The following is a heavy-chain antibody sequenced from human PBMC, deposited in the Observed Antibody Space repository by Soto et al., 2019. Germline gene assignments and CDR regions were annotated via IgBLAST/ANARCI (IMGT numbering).Heavy chain of an antibody. CDR1: GGSISSGGYF. Sequence: SETLSLTCTVSGGSISSGGYFWSWIRQHPGKGLEWIGYIYYSGSTYYNPSLKSRVTISVDTSKNQFSLKLSSVTAADTAVYYCAADSAFFSSTSCYSGSYYYYYMDVWGKGTTVTVS. CDR3: AADSAFFSSTSCYSGSYYYYYMDV. V-gene: IGHV4-31*03. J-gene: IGHJ6*03. D-gene: IGHD2-2*01. CDR2: IYYSGST.